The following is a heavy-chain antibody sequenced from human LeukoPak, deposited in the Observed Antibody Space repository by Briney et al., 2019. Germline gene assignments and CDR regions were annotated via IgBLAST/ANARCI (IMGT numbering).Heavy chain of an antibody. Sequence: SETLSLTCTVSGGSISSGSYYWSWIRQPAGKGLEWIGRIYTSGSTNYNPSLKSRVTISVDTSKNQFSLKLSSVTAADTAVYYCARDKDWGSFDYWGQGTLVTVSS. CDR3: ARDKDWGSFDY. D-gene: IGHD7-27*01. J-gene: IGHJ4*02. CDR1: GGSISSGSYY. CDR2: IYTSGST. V-gene: IGHV4-61*02.